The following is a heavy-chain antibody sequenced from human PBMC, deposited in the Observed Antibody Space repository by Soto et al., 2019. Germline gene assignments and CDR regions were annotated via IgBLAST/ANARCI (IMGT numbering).Heavy chain of an antibody. CDR2: IWYDGSNK. V-gene: IGHV3-33*01. CDR3: ARDFLDYYYGMDV. Sequence: PGGSLRLSCGASGFTFSSYGMHRVSQAPGKGLEWVAVIWYDGSNKYYADSVKGRFTISRDNSKNTLYLQMNSLRAEDTAVYYCARDFLDYYYGMDVWGQGTTVTVSS. CDR1: GFTFSSYG. J-gene: IGHJ6*02.